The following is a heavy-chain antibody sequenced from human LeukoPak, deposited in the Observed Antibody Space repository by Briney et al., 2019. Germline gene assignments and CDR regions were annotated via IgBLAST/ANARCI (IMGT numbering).Heavy chain of an antibody. CDR3: AKWNDNGHYCVFDL. J-gene: IGHJ2*01. CDR1: GFPFSNYW. V-gene: IGHV4-34*01. CDR2: INHSGSA. Sequence: LLLSCAAYGFPFSNYWVPWVRQAPAKGLEWNGEINHSGSAKYKPSLTSRVTISADTSKNQLSLRLSSVTAADTAVYDSAKWNDNGHYCVFDLWGRGTLVTVSS. D-gene: IGHD4-17*01.